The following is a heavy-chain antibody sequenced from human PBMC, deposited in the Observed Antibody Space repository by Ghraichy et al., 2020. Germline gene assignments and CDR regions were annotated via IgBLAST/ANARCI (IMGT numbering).Heavy chain of an antibody. CDR1: GGSISNYY. J-gene: IGHJ4*02. V-gene: IGHV4-4*08. D-gene: IGHD6-25*01. CDR2: SIQSGST. CDR3: ARGAIAALGDAFDT. Sequence: SQTLSLTCSVSGGSISNYYWNWLRHSPGKGLEWIGSSIQSGSTNYNPSLESRVTISLYTSKNQFSLRLTSVTAADTARSFCARGAIAALGDAFDTWGQGILITVSS.